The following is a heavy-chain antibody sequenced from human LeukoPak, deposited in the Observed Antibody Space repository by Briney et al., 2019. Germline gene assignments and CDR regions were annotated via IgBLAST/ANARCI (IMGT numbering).Heavy chain of an antibody. CDR3: ARHVGYNYDNRLDY. CDR2: INHSGST. Sequence: SETLSLTCAVYGGSFSGYYWSWIRQPPGKGLEWIGEINHSGSTNYNPSLKSRVTISVDTSKNQFSLKLSSVTAADTAVYYCARHVGYNYDNRLDYWGQGTLVIVSS. CDR1: GGSFSGYY. D-gene: IGHD5-18*01. V-gene: IGHV4-34*01. J-gene: IGHJ4*02.